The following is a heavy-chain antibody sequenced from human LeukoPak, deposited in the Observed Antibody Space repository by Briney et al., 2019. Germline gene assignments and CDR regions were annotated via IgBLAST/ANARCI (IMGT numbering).Heavy chain of an antibody. V-gene: IGHV3-49*03. Sequence: GGPLRLSCTTSGFIFGDYAMGWFRQAPGKGLEWVGFIRSKTYGGAIEYAASVKGRFTISRDDSKSIAYLQMNSLKTEDTAVYYCARNQLGGDPDDYYYYYMDVWGKGTTVIVSS. CDR1: GFIFGDYA. J-gene: IGHJ6*03. D-gene: IGHD4-17*01. CDR2: IRSKTYGGAI. CDR3: ARNQLGGDPDDYYYYYMDV.